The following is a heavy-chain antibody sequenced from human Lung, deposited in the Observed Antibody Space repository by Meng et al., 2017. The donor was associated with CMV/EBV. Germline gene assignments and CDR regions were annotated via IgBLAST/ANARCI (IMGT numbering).Heavy chain of an antibody. D-gene: IGHD6-19*01. CDR2: IRYDGSNK. Sequence: LTXAASGFIFSSYGMHWVRQAPGKGLEWVAFIRYDGSNKYYADSVKGRFTISRDNSKNTLYLQMNSLRAEDTAVYYCAKDGWGKATSRIDYWGQGTLVTVSS. CDR1: GFIFSSYG. V-gene: IGHV3-30*02. CDR3: AKDGWGKATSRIDY. J-gene: IGHJ4*02.